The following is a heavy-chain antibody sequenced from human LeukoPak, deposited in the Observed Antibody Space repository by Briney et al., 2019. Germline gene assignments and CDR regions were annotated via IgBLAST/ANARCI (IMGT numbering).Heavy chain of an antibody. D-gene: IGHD2-15*01. J-gene: IGHJ3*02. Sequence: GESLKISCKGSGYSFTSYWIGCVRQMPGKGLEWLGIFYPGDSNTRYSPSFQGQVTISADESISTAYLQWSSLKASDTAMYYCARQYCSGGSCYPNAFDIWGQGTMVTVSS. CDR2: FYPGDSNT. CDR3: ARQYCSGGSCYPNAFDI. CDR1: GYSFTSYW. V-gene: IGHV5-51*01.